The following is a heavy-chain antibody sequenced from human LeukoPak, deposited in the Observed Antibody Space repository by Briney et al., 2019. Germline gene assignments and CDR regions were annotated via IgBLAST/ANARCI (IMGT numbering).Heavy chain of an antibody. CDR2: INHSGST. CDR3: ARSSRGPSTFDY. V-gene: IGHV4-34*01. Sequence: SETLSLTCAVYGGSFSGYYWSWIRQPPGKGLEWIGEINHSGSTNYNPSLKSRVTISVDTSKNQFSLKLSSVTAADTAVYYCARSSRGPSTFDYWGQGTLVTVSS. CDR1: GGSFSGYY. D-gene: IGHD3-10*01. J-gene: IGHJ4*02.